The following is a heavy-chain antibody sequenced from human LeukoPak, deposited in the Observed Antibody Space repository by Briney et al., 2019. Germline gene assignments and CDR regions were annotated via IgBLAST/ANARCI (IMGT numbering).Heavy chain of an antibody. CDR2: ISSSGSTI. Sequence: GGSLRLSCAASGFTFSDYYMSWIRQAPGKGLEWVSYISSSGSTIYYADSVKGRFTISRDNAKNSLYLQMNSLRAEDTAVYYCARTYYYDSSGYAPVDYWGQGTLVTVSS. CDR1: GFTFSDYY. V-gene: IGHV3-11*01. CDR3: ARTYYYDSSGYAPVDY. D-gene: IGHD3-22*01. J-gene: IGHJ4*02.